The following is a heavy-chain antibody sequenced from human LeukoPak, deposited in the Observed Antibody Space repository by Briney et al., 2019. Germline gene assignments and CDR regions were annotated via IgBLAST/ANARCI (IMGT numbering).Heavy chain of an antibody. CDR1: GFTFSSYS. CDR3: ARDRLDIVATIRAFDY. D-gene: IGHD5-12*01. Sequence: GGSLRLSCAASGFTFSSYSMNWVRQAPGKGLEWVSPISRSGRYICYADSVKGRFTTSRDSAKNSLYLQMNSLRAEDTAVYYCARDRLDIVATIRAFDYWGQGTLVTVSS. CDR2: ISRSGRYI. V-gene: IGHV3-21*01. J-gene: IGHJ4*02.